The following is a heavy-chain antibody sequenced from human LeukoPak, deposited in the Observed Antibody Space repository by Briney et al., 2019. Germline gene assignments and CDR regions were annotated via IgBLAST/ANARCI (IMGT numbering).Heavy chain of an antibody. J-gene: IGHJ4*02. V-gene: IGHV3-30*02. D-gene: IGHD6-13*01. CDR3: AKGHGISWYSFDY. Sequence: DSVKGRFTISRDNSKNTLYLQLNSLRTGDTAVYYCAKGHGISWYSFDYWGQGTLVTVSS.